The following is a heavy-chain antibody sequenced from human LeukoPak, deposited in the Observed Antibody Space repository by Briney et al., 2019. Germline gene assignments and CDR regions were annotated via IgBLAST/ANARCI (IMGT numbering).Heavy chain of an antibody. CDR3: AKDIVVVTAGSNAFDI. Sequence: GGSLRLSCAASGFTFSSYSMNWVRQAPGKGLEWVSAISGSGAETNYADSVKGRFTISRDNSKNTVYLQMNSLRAEDTAVYYCAKDIVVVTAGSNAFDIWGQGTMVTVSS. CDR2: ISGSGAET. J-gene: IGHJ3*02. V-gene: IGHV3-23*01. D-gene: IGHD2-21*02. CDR1: GFTFSSYS.